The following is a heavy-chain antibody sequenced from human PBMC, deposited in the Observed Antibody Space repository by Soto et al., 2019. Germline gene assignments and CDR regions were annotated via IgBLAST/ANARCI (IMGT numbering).Heavy chain of an antibody. CDR3: ARDPEYDILTGFYGMDV. D-gene: IGHD3-9*01. V-gene: IGHV3-21*01. CDR1: GFTFRSYS. CDR2: ISSSSSYI. Sequence: GGSLRLSCAASGFTFRSYSMNWVRQAPGKGLEWVSSISSSSSYIYYADSVKGRFTISRGNAKNSLYLQMNSLRAEDTAVYYCARDPEYDILTGFYGMDVWGQGTTVTVSS. J-gene: IGHJ6*02.